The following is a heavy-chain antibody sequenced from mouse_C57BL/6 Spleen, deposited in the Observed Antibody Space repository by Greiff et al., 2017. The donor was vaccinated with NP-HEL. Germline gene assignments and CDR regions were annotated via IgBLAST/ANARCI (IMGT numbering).Heavy chain of an antibody. J-gene: IGHJ1*03. Sequence: VQLQQPGAELVKPGASVKMSCKASGYTFTSYWITWVKQRPGQGLEWIGDIYPGSGSTNYNEKFKSKATLTVDTSSSTAYMQLSSLTSEDSAVYYCASDYYGSSLWYFDVWGTGTTVTVSS. CDR1: GYTFTSYW. CDR3: ASDYYGSSLWYFDV. V-gene: IGHV1-55*01. CDR2: IYPGSGST. D-gene: IGHD1-1*01.